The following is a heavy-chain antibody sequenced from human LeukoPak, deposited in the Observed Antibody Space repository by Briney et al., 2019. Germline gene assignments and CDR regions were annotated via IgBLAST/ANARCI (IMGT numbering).Heavy chain of an antibody. CDR3: ARGGAVAKNWFDP. Sequence: PSETLSLTCAVSGYSISSGYYWGWIRQPPGKGLEWIGSIYHSGSTYYNPSLKSRVTISVDTSKNQFSLKLSSVTAADTAVYYCARGGAVAKNWFDPWGQGTLVTVSS. V-gene: IGHV4-38-2*01. D-gene: IGHD6-19*01. CDR2: IYHSGST. CDR1: GYSISSGYY. J-gene: IGHJ5*02.